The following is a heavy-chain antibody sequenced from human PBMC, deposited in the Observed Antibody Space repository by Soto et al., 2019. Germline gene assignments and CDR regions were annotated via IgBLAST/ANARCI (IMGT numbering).Heavy chain of an antibody. Sequence: GESLKISCKGSGYSFTSYWISWVRQMPGKGLEWMGRIDPSGSYTNYSPSFQGHVTISADKSISTAYLQWSSLKASDTAMYYCARLNFDSSYYDFWSGYGRADWFDPWGQGTLVTVSS. CDR1: GYSFTSYW. CDR3: ARLNFDSSYYDFWSGYGRADWFDP. D-gene: IGHD3-3*01. V-gene: IGHV5-10-1*01. CDR2: IDPSGSYT. J-gene: IGHJ5*02.